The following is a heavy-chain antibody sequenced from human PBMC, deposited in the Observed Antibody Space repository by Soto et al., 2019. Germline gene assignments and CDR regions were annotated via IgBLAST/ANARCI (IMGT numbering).Heavy chain of an antibody. CDR1: GFTVSAYT. Sequence: QVQLVESGRGVVQPGRSLRLSCAASGFTVSAYTMHWVRQAPGKGLEWVAVISSDGSHKYYADSLKGRFTISRDNSTNTLYLQMNSLRAEDTAVYYCARWEQPLFDYWGQGTLVTVSS. CDR2: ISSDGSHK. CDR3: ARWEQPLFDY. D-gene: IGHD1-26*01. J-gene: IGHJ4*02. V-gene: IGHV3-30-3*01.